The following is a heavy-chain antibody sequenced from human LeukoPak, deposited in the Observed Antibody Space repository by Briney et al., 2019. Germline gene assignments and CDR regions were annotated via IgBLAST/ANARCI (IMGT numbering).Heavy chain of an antibody. J-gene: IGHJ4*02. Sequence: GGSLRLSCAASGFTFSSYGMHWVRQAPGKGLEWVAFIRYDGSNKYYADSVKGRFTISRDNSKNTLYLQMNSLRAKDTAVYYCAKDYRTSQYYFDYWGQGTLVTVSS. D-gene: IGHD3-16*02. CDR2: IRYDGSNK. CDR1: GFTFSSYG. CDR3: AKDYRTSQYYFDY. V-gene: IGHV3-30*02.